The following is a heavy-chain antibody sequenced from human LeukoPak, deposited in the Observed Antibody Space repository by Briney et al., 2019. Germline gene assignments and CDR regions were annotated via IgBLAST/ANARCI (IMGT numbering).Heavy chain of an antibody. D-gene: IGHD3-10*01. CDR1: GYTFTGYY. J-gene: IGHJ4*02. CDR2: INPNSGGT. Sequence: ASVKVSCTASGYTFTGYYMHWVRQAPGQGLEWMGWINPNSGGTNYAQKFQGRVTMTRDTSISTAYMELSRLRSDDTAVYYCAREDYYGSGSYYWVYWGQGTLVTVSS. V-gene: IGHV1-2*02. CDR3: AREDYYGSGSYYWVY.